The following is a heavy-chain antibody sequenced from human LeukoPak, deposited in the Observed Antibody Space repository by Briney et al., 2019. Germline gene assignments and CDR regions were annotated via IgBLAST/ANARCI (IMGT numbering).Heavy chain of an antibody. CDR1: GYTFTGYY. CDR2: INPNSGGT. D-gene: IGHD2-15*01. Sequence: ASVKVSCKASGYTFTGYYMHWVRQAPGQGLEWMGRINPNSGGTNYAQKFQGRVTMTRDTSISTAYMELSRPRSDDTAVYYCARDHCSGGSCYDFVDYWGQGTLVTVSS. CDR3: ARDHCSGGSCYDFVDY. J-gene: IGHJ4*02. V-gene: IGHV1-2*06.